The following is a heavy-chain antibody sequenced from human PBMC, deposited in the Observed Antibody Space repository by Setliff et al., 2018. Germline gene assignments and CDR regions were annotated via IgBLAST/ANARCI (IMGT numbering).Heavy chain of an antibody. CDR1: GFTISGYA. CDR3: ARDVYDFRTGQADP. Sequence: GGSLRLSWVGSGFTISGYAMNWVRQVTGKGLEWISSIKDSDYSTYYADSVKGRFTISRDNSKYSLYLQMNSLRAEDTGVYYCARDVYDFRTGQADPWGQGTLVTVSS. J-gene: IGHJ5*02. D-gene: IGHD3-3*01. V-gene: IGHV3-48*01. CDR2: IKDSDYST.